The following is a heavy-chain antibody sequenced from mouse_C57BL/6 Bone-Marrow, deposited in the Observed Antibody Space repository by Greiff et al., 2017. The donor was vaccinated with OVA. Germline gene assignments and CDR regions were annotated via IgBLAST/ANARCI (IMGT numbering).Heavy chain of an antibody. CDR1: GFTFSDYY. D-gene: IGHD2-1*01. CDR2: ISNGGGST. CDR3: ARNYGNPAWFAY. Sequence: EVMLVESGGGLVQPGGSLKLSCAASGFTFSDYYMYWVRQTPEKRLEWVAYISNGGGSTYYPDTVKGRFTISRDNAKNTLYLQMSLLKSEDTAMYYCARNYGNPAWFAYWGQGTLVTVSA. J-gene: IGHJ3*01. V-gene: IGHV5-12*01.